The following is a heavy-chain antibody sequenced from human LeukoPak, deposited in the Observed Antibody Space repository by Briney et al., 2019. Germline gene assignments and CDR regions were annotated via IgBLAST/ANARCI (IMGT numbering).Heavy chain of an antibody. V-gene: IGHV1-2*06. CDR1: GYTFTGYY. CDR2: INPNSGGT. D-gene: IGHD6-13*01. J-gene: IGHJ4*02. CDR3: ARAAAAGTINFDY. Sequence: GASVKVSCKASGYTFTGYYMHWVRQAPGQGLEWMGRINPNSGGTNYAQKFQGRVTMTRETSISTAYMELSRLRSDDTAVYYCARAAAAGTINFDYWGPGTLVTVSS.